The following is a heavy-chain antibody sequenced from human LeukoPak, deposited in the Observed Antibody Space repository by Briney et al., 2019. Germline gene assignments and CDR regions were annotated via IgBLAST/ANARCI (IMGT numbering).Heavy chain of an antibody. CDR2: ISYDGSNK. V-gene: IGHV3-30-3*01. D-gene: IGHD5-18*01. CDR3: ARLPVDTAMVLH. J-gene: IGHJ4*02. Sequence: GRSLRLSCAASGFTFSSYAMHWVRQAPGKGLEWVAVISYDGSNKYYADSVKGRFTISRDNSKNTLYLQMNSLRAEDTAVYYCARLPVDTAMVLHWGQGTLVTVSS. CDR1: GFTFSSYA.